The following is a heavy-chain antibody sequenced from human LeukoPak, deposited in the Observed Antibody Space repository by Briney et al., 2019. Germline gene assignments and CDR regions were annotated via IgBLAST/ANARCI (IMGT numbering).Heavy chain of an antibody. CDR2: IYSGGST. Sequence: GGSLRLSCAASGFTVSSNYMSWVRQAPGKGLGWVSVIYSGGSTYYADSVKGRFTISRDNSKNTLYLQMNSLRAEDTAVYYCAREINDYSNWFDPWGQGTLVTVSS. J-gene: IGHJ5*02. D-gene: IGHD4-4*01. CDR1: GFTVSSNY. CDR3: AREINDYSNWFDP. V-gene: IGHV3-66*01.